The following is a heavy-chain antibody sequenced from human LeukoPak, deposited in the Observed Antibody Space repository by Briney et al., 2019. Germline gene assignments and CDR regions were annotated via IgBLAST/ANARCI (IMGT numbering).Heavy chain of an antibody. V-gene: IGHV1-69*13. D-gene: IGHD2-2*01. J-gene: IGHJ4*02. CDR1: GGTFSSYA. CDR2: IIPTFGAA. Sequence: TSVKVSCKPSGGTFSSYAISCVGPSGGQRLGWLGGIIPTFGAANSAQKSQARVATTADESRRTAYMELSSLRSEDTAVYYCARLKDIVVVTAAHHSGENYFHYWGQGTPVTVSS. CDR3: ARLKDIVVVTAAHHSGENYFHY.